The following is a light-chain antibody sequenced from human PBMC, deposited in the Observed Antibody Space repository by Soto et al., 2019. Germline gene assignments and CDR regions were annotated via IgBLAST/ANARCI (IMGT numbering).Light chain of an antibody. CDR3: RQYGSSPLYT. V-gene: IGKV3-20*01. J-gene: IGKJ2*01. CDR1: QSVSSSY. Sequence: EIVWTQSPGTLSLSPGERATLSCRASQSVSSSYLAWYQQKPGQAPRLLIYGASSRATGIPDRFSGSGSGTDFTLTISRLEPEDFAVYYCRQYGSSPLYTFGQGTKLEIK. CDR2: GAS.